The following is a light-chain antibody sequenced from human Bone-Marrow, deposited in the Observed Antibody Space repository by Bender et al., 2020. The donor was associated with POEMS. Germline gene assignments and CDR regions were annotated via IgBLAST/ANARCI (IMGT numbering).Light chain of an antibody. CDR2: DVS. J-gene: IGLJ2*01. V-gene: IGLV2-14*01. CDR3: SSYAGSDILV. Sequence: QSALTQPASVSGSPGQSITISCTGTSSDVGGFNYVSWYQQHPGKAPKLIIYDVSSRPSGVPDRFSGSKSGNTASLTISGLQAEDEADYYCSSYAGSDILVVGGGTKLTVL. CDR1: SSDVGGFNY.